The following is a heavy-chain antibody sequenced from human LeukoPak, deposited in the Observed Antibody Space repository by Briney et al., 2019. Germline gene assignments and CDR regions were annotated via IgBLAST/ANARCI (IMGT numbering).Heavy chain of an antibody. CDR1: GFTFSSYA. J-gene: IGHJ4*02. Sequence: PGGSLRLSCAASGFTFSSYAMSWVRQAPGKGLEWVSAISGSGGSTYYADSVKGRFTISRDNSKNTLYLQMNSLRAEDTAVYYCAKRSYGGKSPGSDYWGQGTLVTVSS. CDR2: ISGSGGST. CDR3: AKRSYGGKSPGSDY. V-gene: IGHV3-23*01. D-gene: IGHD4-23*01.